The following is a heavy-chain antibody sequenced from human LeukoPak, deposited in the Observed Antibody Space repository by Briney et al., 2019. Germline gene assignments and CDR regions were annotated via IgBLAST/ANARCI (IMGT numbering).Heavy chain of an antibody. CDR2: INHSGST. D-gene: IGHD6-19*01. CDR3: ARGSSVAHPYNWFDP. V-gene: IGHV4-34*01. CDR1: GGSMSSYY. Sequence: SETLSLTCTVSGGSMSSYYWSWIRQPPGKGLEWIGEINHSGSTNYNPSLKSRVTISVDTSKNLFSLKLSSVTAADTAVYYCARGSSVAHPYNWFDPWGQGTLVTVSS. J-gene: IGHJ5*02.